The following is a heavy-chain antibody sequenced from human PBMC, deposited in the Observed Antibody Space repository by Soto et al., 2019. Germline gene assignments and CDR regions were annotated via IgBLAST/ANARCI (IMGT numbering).Heavy chain of an antibody. J-gene: IGHJ6*02. D-gene: IGHD2-2*01. CDR2: IGTAGDT. V-gene: IGHV3-13*01. CDR1: GFTFSSYD. CDR3: ARVRDIVVVPAAPLQDHGMDV. Sequence: GGSLRLSCAASGFTFSSYDMHWVRQATGKGLEWVSAIGTAGDTYYPGSVKGRFTISRENAKNSLYLQMNSLRAEDTAVYYCARVRDIVVVPAAPLQDHGMDVWGQGTTVTVS.